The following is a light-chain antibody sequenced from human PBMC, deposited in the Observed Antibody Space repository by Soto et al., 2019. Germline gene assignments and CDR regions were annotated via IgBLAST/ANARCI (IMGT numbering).Light chain of an antibody. J-gene: IGKJ2*01. CDR2: GAS. Sequence: EIVMTQSPATLSVSPGERATLSCRASQSVSSNLAWYQQKPGQAPRLLIYGASTRATGIPVRFSGSGSGTEFTLTISSLQSEDFAVYYCQQYNYWPYTFGQGTKLEIK. CDR3: QQYNYWPYT. V-gene: IGKV3-15*01. CDR1: QSVSSN.